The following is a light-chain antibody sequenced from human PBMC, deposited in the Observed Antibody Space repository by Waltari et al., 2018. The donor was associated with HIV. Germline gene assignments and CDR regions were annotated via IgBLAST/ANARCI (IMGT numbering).Light chain of an antibody. V-gene: IGKV3-15*01. CDR2: GAS. CDR1: QGVGRA. Sequence: EIVMTQSPATLSVSPGESSTLSCRASQGVGRALAWYKQKPGQAPRLLIFGASTRATGIPARFSGSGSGTDFTLTISSLQSEDFAVYYCQQYENWPLTFGGGTKVEI. CDR3: QQYENWPLT. J-gene: IGKJ4*01.